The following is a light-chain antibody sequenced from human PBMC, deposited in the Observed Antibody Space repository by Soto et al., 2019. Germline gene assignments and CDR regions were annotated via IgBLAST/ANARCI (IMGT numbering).Light chain of an antibody. CDR1: RSISSSY. V-gene: IGKV3-20*01. CDR2: GAS. CDR3: QHYATSPRT. Sequence: EVVLTQSPGTLSLSPGERATLSCRTSRSISSSYLAWYQQKAGQAPRLLMYGASNRANGIPDRFSGSGSGTDFTLTITRLDPEDFAVYYCQHYATSPRTFGQGTQVEVK. J-gene: IGKJ1*01.